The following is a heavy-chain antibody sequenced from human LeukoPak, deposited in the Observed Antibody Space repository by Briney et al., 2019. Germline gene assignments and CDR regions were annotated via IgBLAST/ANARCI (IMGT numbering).Heavy chain of an antibody. CDR3: ATDGCSSCYHWDAFDI. CDR2: IPGGGTST. V-gene: IGHV3-23*01. D-gene: IGHD2-2*01. J-gene: IGHJ3*02. Sequence: PGGTLRLSCAASGFTFSSHAMSWVRQAPGKGLEWVSGIPGGGTSTHYADSVKGRFTISRDNSKYTLYLQMNSLRAEDTAIYYCATDGCSSCYHWDAFDIWGQGTMVTVSS. CDR1: GFTFSSHA.